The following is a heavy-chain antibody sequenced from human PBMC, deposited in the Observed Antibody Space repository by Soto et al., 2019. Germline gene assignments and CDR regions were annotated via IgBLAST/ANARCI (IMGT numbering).Heavy chain of an antibody. D-gene: IGHD5-12*01. J-gene: IGHJ6*02. CDR3: AKSERRGYDGRYGMDV. V-gene: IGHV3-30*18. Sequence: QVQLVESGGGVVQPGRSLRLSCAASGFTFSSYGMHWVRQAPGKGLEWVAVISYDGSNKYYADSVKGRFTISRDNSKNTMYLQMNSLRAEDTAVYYCAKSERRGYDGRYGMDVWGQGTTVTVSS. CDR2: ISYDGSNK. CDR1: GFTFSSYG.